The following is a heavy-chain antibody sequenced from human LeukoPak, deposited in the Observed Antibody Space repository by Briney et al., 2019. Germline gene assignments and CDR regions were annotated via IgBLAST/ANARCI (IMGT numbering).Heavy chain of an antibody. J-gene: IGHJ4*02. CDR2: IYAGGNT. V-gene: IGHV3-66*01. D-gene: IGHD5-12*01. CDR1: GFTVSSNY. Sequence: GGSLRLSCAASGFTVSSNYMSWVRQAPVKGLEWVSVIYAGGNTYYADSVKGRFTISRDNSKNTLYLQMNSLRAEDTAVYYCARGPIVAPDYWGQATLVTVSS. CDR3: ARGPIVAPDY.